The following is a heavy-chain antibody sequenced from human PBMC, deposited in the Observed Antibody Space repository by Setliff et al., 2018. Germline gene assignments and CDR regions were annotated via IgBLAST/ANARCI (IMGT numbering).Heavy chain of an antibody. CDR1: GYSISSGYY. J-gene: IGHJ6*03. CDR3: ARMSRYSEFWSGYAEDYYSSYIDV. V-gene: IGHV4-38-2*01. Sequence: PSETLSLTCAVSGYSISSGYYWGWIRQPPGKGLEWIGSIYHSWSTYYNPSLKSRVTISVDTSKNQFSLNLLSVTAADTAVYYCARMSRYSEFWSGYAEDYYSSYIDVWGTGATVTVSS. CDR2: IYHSWST. D-gene: IGHD3-3*01.